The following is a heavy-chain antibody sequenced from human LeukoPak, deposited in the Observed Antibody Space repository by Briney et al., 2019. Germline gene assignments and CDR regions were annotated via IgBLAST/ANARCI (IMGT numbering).Heavy chain of an antibody. CDR3: ARESYSSSRHFDY. CDR1: GGSISSRTYY. V-gene: IGHV4-39*07. Sequence: PSETLSLTCTVSGGSISSRTYYWGWIRQPPGKGLEWIGSFYYSGKTYYNPSLKSRVTISVDTSKNQFSLKLSSVTAADTAVYYCARESYSSSRHFDYWGQGTLVTVSS. J-gene: IGHJ4*02. D-gene: IGHD6-13*01. CDR2: FYYSGKT.